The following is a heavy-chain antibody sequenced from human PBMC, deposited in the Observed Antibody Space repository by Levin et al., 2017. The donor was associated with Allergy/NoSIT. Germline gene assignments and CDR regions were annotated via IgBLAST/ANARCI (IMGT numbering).Heavy chain of an antibody. V-gene: IGHV3-23*01. CDR1: GFTFSSYA. J-gene: IGHJ4*02. CDR2: ISGSGGST. Sequence: GESLKISCAASGFTFSSYAMSWVRQAPGKGLEWVSAISGSGGSTYYADSVKGRFTISRDNSKNTLYLQMNSLRAEDTAVYYCAKDKTTVTPGYFDYWGQGTLVTVSS. D-gene: IGHD4-17*01. CDR3: AKDKTTVTPGYFDY.